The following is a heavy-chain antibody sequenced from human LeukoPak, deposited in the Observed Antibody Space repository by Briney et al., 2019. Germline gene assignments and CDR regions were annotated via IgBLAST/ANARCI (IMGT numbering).Heavy chain of an antibody. Sequence: PSGTLSLTCAVSGGSISSSNWWSWVRQPPGKGLEWIGEIYHSGSTNYNPSLKSRVTISVDKSKNQFSLKLSSVTAADTAVYYCARNGITIFEFDAFDIWGQGTMVTVSS. D-gene: IGHD3-3*01. CDR3: ARNGITIFEFDAFDI. CDR2: IYHSGST. J-gene: IGHJ3*02. V-gene: IGHV4-4*02. CDR1: GGSISSSNW.